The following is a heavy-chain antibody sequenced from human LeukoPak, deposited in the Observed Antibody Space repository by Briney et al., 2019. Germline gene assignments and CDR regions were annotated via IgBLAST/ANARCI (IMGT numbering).Heavy chain of an antibody. V-gene: IGHV1-2*02. J-gene: IGHJ4*02. Sequence: ASVKLSCKASGYTFTAYYMHWVRQAPGQGLEWMGGINPNSGGTNYAQKFQGRVTMTRDTSISTAYMELSRLRSDDTAVYYCARRGRITIFGVVPEVDYWGQGTLVTVSS. CDR1: GYTFTAYY. D-gene: IGHD3-3*01. CDR2: INPNSGGT. CDR3: ARRGRITIFGVVPEVDY.